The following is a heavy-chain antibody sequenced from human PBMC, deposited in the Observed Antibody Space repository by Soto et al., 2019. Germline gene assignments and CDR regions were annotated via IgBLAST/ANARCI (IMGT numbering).Heavy chain of an antibody. CDR3: SSHYDMWSGYLSPVYY. J-gene: IGHJ4*02. V-gene: IGHV3-11*01. D-gene: IGHD3-3*01. CDR1: GYTFSDYY. Sequence: QVQLVESGGALVKRGGSLRLSCAASGYTFSDYYMSWIRQAPGKGLAGLSYIDTSSTKIYYADSVKGRFTISRDNAKNSLYLEMNSLRDEDTAVYYCSSHYDMWSGYLSPVYYWGQGTLVTVSS. CDR2: IDTSSTKI.